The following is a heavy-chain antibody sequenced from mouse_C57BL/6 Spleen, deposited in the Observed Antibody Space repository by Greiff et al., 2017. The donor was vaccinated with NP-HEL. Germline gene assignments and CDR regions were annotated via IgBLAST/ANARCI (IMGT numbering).Heavy chain of an antibody. CDR1: GYTFTSYW. D-gene: IGHD1-1*01. Sequence: QVQLQQSGAELVKPGASVKLSCKASGYTFTSYWMHWVKQRPGQGLEWIGMIHPNSGSTNYNEKFKSKATLTVDKSSSTAYMQLSSLTSEDSAVYYCARARDYGSSLWYFDVWGTGTTVTVSS. CDR3: ARARDYGSSLWYFDV. V-gene: IGHV1-64*01. J-gene: IGHJ1*03. CDR2: IHPNSGST.